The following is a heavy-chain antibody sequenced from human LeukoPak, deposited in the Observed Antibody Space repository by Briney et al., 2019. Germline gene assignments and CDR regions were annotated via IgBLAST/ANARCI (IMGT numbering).Heavy chain of an antibody. V-gene: IGHV3-7*03. CDR3: AREGRAYDILTGYYKWEYYFDY. D-gene: IGHD3-9*01. CDR2: IKQDGSEE. CDR1: GFTFSSYW. J-gene: IGHJ4*02. Sequence: GSLRLSCAASGFTFSSYWMSWVRQAPGKGLEWVANIKQDGSEEYYVDSVKGRFTISRDNAKNSLYLQMISLRAEDTAVYYCAREGRAYDILTGYYKWEYYFDYWGQGTLVTVSS.